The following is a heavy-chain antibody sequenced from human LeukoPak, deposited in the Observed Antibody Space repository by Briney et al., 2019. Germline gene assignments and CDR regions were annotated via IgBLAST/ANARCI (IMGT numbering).Heavy chain of an antibody. J-gene: IGHJ4*02. CDR3: ARGGGYCSSTSCYFDY. V-gene: IGHV4-34*01. Sequence: SETLSLTRAVYGGSFSGYYWSWIRQPPGKGLEWIGEINHSGSTNYNPSLKSRVTISVDTSKNQFSLRLSSVTAADTAVYYCARGGGYCSSTSCYFDYWGQGTLVTVSS. CDR1: GGSFSGYY. CDR2: INHSGST. D-gene: IGHD2-2*01.